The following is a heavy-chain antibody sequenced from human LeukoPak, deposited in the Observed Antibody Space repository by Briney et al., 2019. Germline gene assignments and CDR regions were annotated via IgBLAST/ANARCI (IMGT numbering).Heavy chain of an antibody. CDR2: IRYDGSNK. V-gene: IGHV3-30*02. D-gene: IGHD1-26*01. Sequence: PGGSLRLSCAASGFTFSSYGMHWVRQAPGKGLEWVAFIRYDGSNKYYADSVKGRFTISRDNSKNTLYLQMNSLRAEDTAVYYCAKEDSGKYYFDYWGQGTLVTVSS. CDR3: AKEDSGKYYFDY. CDR1: GFTFSSYG. J-gene: IGHJ4*02.